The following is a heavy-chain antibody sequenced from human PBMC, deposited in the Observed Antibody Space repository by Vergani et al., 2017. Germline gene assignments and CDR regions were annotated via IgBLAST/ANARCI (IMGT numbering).Heavy chain of an antibody. J-gene: IGHJ1*01. CDR2: ISYDGTQK. V-gene: IGHV3-30*03. CDR3: ATNSCCTPGCQIGYFRE. D-gene: IGHD1-1*01. Sequence: QVHLVESGGGVVQPGRSLRLSCVVSGFTSSYYSMHWVRQAPGKGLEWVAVISYDGTQKYYADSVKGRFTISRDNSKSTLYLQMNSLRTEDTAVYYCATNSCCTPGCQIGYFREWGQGTLVTVSS. CDR1: GFTSSYYS.